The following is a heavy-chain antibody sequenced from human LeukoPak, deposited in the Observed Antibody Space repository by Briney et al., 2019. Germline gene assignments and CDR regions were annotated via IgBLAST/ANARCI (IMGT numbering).Heavy chain of an antibody. J-gene: IGHJ4*02. V-gene: IGHV1-69*05. CDR2: IIPIFGTA. Sequence: ASVKVSCKASGGTFSSYAISWVRQAPGQGLEWMGGIIPIFGTANYAQKFQGRVTITTDESTSTAHMELSSLRSEDTAVYYCAIGPTVTSSTPIDYWGQGTLVTVSS. CDR1: GGTFSSYA. CDR3: AIGPTVTSSTPIDY. D-gene: IGHD4-17*01.